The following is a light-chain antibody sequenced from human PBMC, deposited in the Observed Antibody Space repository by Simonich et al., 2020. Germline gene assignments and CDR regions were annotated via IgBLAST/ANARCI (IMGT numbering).Light chain of an antibody. CDR1: QSVLYSSKNKNY. CDR2: WAS. CDR3: QQYYSTPPYT. V-gene: IGKV4-1*01. J-gene: IGKJ2*01. Sequence: DIVMTQSPDSLAVSLGERPTINCKSSQSVLYSSKNKNYLAWYQQKPGQPPKLLISWASTRESGVPDRFSGSGSGTDFTLTISSLQAEDVAVYYCQQYYSTPPYTFGQGTKLEIK.